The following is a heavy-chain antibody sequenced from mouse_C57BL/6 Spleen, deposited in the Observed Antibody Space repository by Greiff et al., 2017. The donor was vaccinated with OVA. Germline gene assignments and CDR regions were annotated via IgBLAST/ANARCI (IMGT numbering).Heavy chain of an antibody. Sequence: VQLKQPGAELVKPGASVKMSCKASGYTFTSYWITWVKQRPGQGLEWIGDIYPGSGSTNYNEKFKSKATLTVDTSSSTAYMQLSSLTSEDSAVYYCARWDYSNYYFDYWGQGTTLTVSS. J-gene: IGHJ2*01. V-gene: IGHV1-55*01. CDR2: IYPGSGST. CDR1: GYTFTSYW. CDR3: ARWDYSNYYFDY. D-gene: IGHD2-5*01.